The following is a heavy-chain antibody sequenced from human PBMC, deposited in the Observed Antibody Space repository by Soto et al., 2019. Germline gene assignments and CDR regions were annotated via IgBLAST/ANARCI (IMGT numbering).Heavy chain of an antibody. D-gene: IGHD5-18*01. Sequence: QVQLVQSGAEVQKPGSSVKVSCKASGGTFSSYAISWVRQAPGQGLEWMGGIIPIFGTANYAQKFQGRVTITADESTSTAYMELSSLRSEDTAVYYCAREVDTAMAVYDAFDIWGQGTMVTVSS. J-gene: IGHJ3*02. CDR1: GGTFSSYA. CDR2: IIPIFGTA. V-gene: IGHV1-69*01. CDR3: AREVDTAMAVYDAFDI.